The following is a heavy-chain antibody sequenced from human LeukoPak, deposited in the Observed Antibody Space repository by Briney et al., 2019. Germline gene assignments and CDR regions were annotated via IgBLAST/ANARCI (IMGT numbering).Heavy chain of an antibody. CDR3: AKRGIVIRAVIIIGFHKEAYYFDY. J-gene: IGHJ4*02. Sequence: GGSLRLSCAASGFTFSSYAMSWVRQAPGKGLEWVSGISERGGSTNYADSVKGRFIISRDTSKNTVYLEMNSLRVEDTAVYFCAKRGIVIRAVIIIGFHKEAYYFDYWGQGILVTVSS. D-gene: IGHD3-10*01. CDR2: ISERGGST. V-gene: IGHV3-23*01. CDR1: GFTFSSYA.